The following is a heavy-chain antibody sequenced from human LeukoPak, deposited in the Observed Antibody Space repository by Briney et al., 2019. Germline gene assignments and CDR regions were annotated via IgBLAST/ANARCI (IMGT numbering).Heavy chain of an antibody. V-gene: IGHV4-59*08. CDR2: IYYSGST. Sequence: SETLSLTCTVSGGSISIYYWSWIRQPPGKGLEWIGYIYYSGSTNYNPSLKSRVTMSVDTSKNQLSLELSSVTAADTALYYCARRDNSGYYNYWGQGTLVTVSS. D-gene: IGHD3-22*01. J-gene: IGHJ4*02. CDR1: GGSISIYY. CDR3: ARRDNSGYYNY.